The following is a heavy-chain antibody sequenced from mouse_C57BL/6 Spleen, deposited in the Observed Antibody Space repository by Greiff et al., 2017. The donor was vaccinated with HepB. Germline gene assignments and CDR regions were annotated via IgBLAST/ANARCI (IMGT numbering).Heavy chain of an antibody. V-gene: IGHV1-64*01. CDR1: GYTFTSYW. D-gene: IGHD2-3*01. Sequence: VQLQQPGAELVKPGASVKLSCKASGYTFTSYWMHWVKQRPGQGLEWIGMIHPNSGSTNYNEKFKSKATLTVDKSSSTAYMQLSSLTSEDSAVYYYAFIYDGYLAWFAYWGQGTLVTVSA. CDR2: IHPNSGST. CDR3: AFIYDGYLAWFAY. J-gene: IGHJ3*01.